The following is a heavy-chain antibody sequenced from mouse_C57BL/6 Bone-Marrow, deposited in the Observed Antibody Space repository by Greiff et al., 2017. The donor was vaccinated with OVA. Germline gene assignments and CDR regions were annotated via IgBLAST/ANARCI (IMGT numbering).Heavy chain of an antibody. D-gene: IGHD2-4*01. CDR2: IDPANGNT. CDR1: GFNIKNTY. CDR3: ARVHDYDHDYAMDY. V-gene: IGHV14-3*01. Sequence: EVQLVESVAELVRPGASVKLSCTASGFNIKNTYMHWVKQRPEQGLEWIGRIDPANGNTKYAPKFQGKATITADTSSNTAHLQLSSLTSEDTAIYYCARVHDYDHDYAMDYWGQGTSVTVSS. J-gene: IGHJ4*01.